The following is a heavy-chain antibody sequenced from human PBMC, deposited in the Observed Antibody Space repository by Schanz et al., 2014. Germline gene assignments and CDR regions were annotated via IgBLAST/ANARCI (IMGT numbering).Heavy chain of an antibody. D-gene: IGHD3-3*01. Sequence: MQLVESGGGLIQPGGSLRLSCAASGFTVTSYYMSWVRQAPGRGLEWVAFIRYDGSSKYYADSVKGRFTTSRDNSKNTMYLQMNSLRAEDTAVYYCARDKGGYYPFDYWGQGTLVTVSS. CDR1: GFTVTSYY. V-gene: IGHV3-30*02. J-gene: IGHJ4*02. CDR3: ARDKGGYYPFDY. CDR2: IRYDGSSK.